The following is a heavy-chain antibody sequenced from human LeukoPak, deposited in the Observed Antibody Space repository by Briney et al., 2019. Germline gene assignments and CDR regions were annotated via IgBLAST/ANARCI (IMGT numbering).Heavy chain of an antibody. J-gene: IGHJ4*02. CDR2: VKHDGSVK. D-gene: IGHD3-9*01. Sequence: GGSLRLSCAASGFTFSNYWMSWVRQAPGKGLEWVANVKHDGSVKYYVDSVKGRFTISRDNAKKSLYLQMNSLRAEDTAVYYCARGGRYFDYWGQGTLVTVSS. CDR1: GFTFSNYW. V-gene: IGHV3-7*01. CDR3: ARGGRYFDY.